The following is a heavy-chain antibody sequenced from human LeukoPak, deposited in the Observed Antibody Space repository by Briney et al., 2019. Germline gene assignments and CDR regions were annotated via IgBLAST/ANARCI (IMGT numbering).Heavy chain of an antibody. CDR1: GFTFSSYG. CDR3: ARYAKISSRGAFDI. D-gene: IGHD6-13*01. V-gene: IGHV3-30*03. Sequence: GGSLRLSCAASGFTFSSYGMHWVRQAPGKGLEWVAVISYDGSNKYYADSVKGRFTISRGNSKNTLYLQMNSLRAEDTAVYYCARYAKISSRGAFDIWGQGTMVTVSS. CDR2: ISYDGSNK. J-gene: IGHJ3*02.